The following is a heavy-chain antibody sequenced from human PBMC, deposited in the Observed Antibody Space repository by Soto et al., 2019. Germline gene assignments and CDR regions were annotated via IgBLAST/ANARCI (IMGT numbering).Heavy chain of an antibody. CDR2: IYYSGST. D-gene: IGHD3-22*01. CDR1: GGSISGSSYY. J-gene: IGHJ4*02. CDR3: MLGSGWKDFDY. V-gene: IGHV4-39*01. Sequence: SETLSLTCTVSGGSISGSSYYWGWIRQPPGKGLEWIGNIYYSGSTYYNPSLKSRVTISVDTSKNQFSLKLSSVTAADTAVYYCMLGSGWKDFDYWGQGTLVTVPQ.